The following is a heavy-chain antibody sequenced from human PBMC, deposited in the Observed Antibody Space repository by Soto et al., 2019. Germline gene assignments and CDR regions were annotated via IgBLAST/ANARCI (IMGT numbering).Heavy chain of an antibody. D-gene: IGHD2-15*01. CDR1: GFTFSDYY. J-gene: IGHJ3*02. CDR2: ISSSGSTI. Sequence: QVQLVESGGGLVKPGGSLRLSCAASGFTFSDYYMSWIRQAPGKGLEWVSYISSSGSTIYYADSVKGRFTISRDNAKNSLSLQMNSLRAEDTAVYYCARDYCSGGSCYPVGDAFDIWGQGTMVTVSS. V-gene: IGHV3-11*01. CDR3: ARDYCSGGSCYPVGDAFDI.